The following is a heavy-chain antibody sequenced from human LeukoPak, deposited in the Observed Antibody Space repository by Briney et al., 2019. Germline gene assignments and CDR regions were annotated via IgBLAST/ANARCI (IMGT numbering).Heavy chain of an antibody. CDR3: ARGGVYSSPDY. Sequence: GGSLRLSCAASGFAFSTYDMHWVRQPTGKGLEWVSAIGTAGDTYYAASVKGRFTISREDAKNSLYLQLNSLTAGDTAVCYCARGGVYSSPDYWGQGTLVTVSS. J-gene: IGHJ4*02. D-gene: IGHD3-10*01. V-gene: IGHV3-13*04. CDR1: GFAFSTYD. CDR2: IGTAGDT.